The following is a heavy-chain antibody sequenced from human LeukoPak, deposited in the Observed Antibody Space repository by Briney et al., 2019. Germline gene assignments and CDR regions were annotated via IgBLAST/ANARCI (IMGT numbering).Heavy chain of an antibody. CDR1: GGSISSSGSY. D-gene: IGHD3-22*01. CDR3: ARPTRDSSGLYGAFDI. CDR2: IYYSGST. Sequence: SETLSLTCSVSGGSISSSGSYWGWIRQPPGKGLEWIGTIYYSGSTYYNPSLKSRVTISVDTSKDQFSLKLRSVTAADTAVYYCARPTRDSSGLYGAFDIWGQGTMVTVSS. J-gene: IGHJ3*02. V-gene: IGHV4-39*01.